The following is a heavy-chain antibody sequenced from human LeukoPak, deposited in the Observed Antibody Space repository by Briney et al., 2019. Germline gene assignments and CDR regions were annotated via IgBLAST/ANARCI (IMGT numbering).Heavy chain of an antibody. J-gene: IGHJ4*02. CDR3: AEGGYFYDSSDAY. CDR2: ISSSGSAI. Sequence: GGSLRLSCAASGFTFSSYEMNWVRQAPGEGLEWLSYISSSGSAIYYADSVKGRFTISRDNAKNSLYLQMNSLRAEDTAVYYCAEGGYFYDSSDAYWGQGTLVTVSS. CDR1: GFTFSSYE. V-gene: IGHV3-48*03. D-gene: IGHD3-22*01.